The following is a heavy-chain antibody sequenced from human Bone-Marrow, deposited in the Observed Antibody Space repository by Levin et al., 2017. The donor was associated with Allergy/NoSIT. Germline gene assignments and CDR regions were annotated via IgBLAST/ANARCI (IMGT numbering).Heavy chain of an antibody. CDR3: AREGVLVAYCGGDCYYNWFDP. CDR2: IYYSGST. CDR1: GGSISSGDYY. V-gene: IGHV4-30-4*01. Sequence: PSETLSLTCTVSGGSISSGDYYWSWIRQPPGKGLEWIGYIYYSGSTYYNPSLKSRVTISVDTSKNQFSLKLSSVTAADTAVYYCAREGVLVAYCGGDCYYNWFDPWGQGTLVTVSS. J-gene: IGHJ5*02. D-gene: IGHD2-21*02.